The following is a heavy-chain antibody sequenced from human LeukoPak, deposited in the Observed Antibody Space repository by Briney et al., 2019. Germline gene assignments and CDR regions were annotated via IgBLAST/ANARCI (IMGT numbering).Heavy chain of an antibody. CDR2: IRSKAYGGTT. Sequence: PGRSLRLSCTASGFTFGEYAMSWVRQAPGKGLEWVSFIRSKAYGGTTEYAASVKGRFTISRDDSKSIAYLQMNSLKTEDTAVYYCTRVSLVAASVFFDYWGQGTLVTVSS. J-gene: IGHJ4*02. V-gene: IGHV3-49*04. CDR3: TRVSLVAASVFFDY. CDR1: GFTFGEYA. D-gene: IGHD2-15*01.